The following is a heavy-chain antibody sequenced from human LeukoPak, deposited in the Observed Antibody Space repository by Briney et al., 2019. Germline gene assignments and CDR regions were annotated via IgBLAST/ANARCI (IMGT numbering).Heavy chain of an antibody. J-gene: IGHJ4*02. V-gene: IGHV3-30*01. CDR2: ISYDGSNK. CDR1: GFTFSSYA. Sequence: PGRSLRLSCAASGFTFSSYAMHWVRQAPGKGLEWAAVISYDGSNKYYADSVKGRFTISRDNSKNTLYLQMNSLRAEDTAVYYCARTYDQEYYFDYWGQGTLVTVSS. CDR3: ARTYDQEYYFDY. D-gene: IGHD5-12*01.